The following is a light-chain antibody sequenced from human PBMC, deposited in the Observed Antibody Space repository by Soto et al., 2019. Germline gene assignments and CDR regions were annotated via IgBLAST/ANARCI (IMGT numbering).Light chain of an antibody. J-gene: IGKJ1*01. V-gene: IGKV3-20*01. CDR2: GAS. CDR1: QSVSSNY. Sequence: EILLTQSPGTLSLCPGERATLSCRASQSVSSNYLAWYQQKPGQAPRLLIYGASSRATGIPDRFSGSGSGTDFTLTISRLEPEDFAVYYCQQYGSSPRTFGQGTKVEIK. CDR3: QQYGSSPRT.